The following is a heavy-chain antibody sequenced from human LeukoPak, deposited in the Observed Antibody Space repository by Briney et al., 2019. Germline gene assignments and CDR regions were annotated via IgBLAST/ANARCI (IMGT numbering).Heavy chain of an antibody. CDR3: AKERFGQQLPGWFDP. CDR2: ISGSGGST. D-gene: IGHD6-13*01. J-gene: IGHJ5*02. Sequence: PGGSLRLSCAASGFTFSSYAMSWVRQAPGKGLEWASAISGSGGSTYYADSVKGRFTISRDNSKNTLYLQMNSLRAEDTAVYYCAKERFGQQLPGWFDPWGQGTLVTVSS. V-gene: IGHV3-23*01. CDR1: GFTFSSYA.